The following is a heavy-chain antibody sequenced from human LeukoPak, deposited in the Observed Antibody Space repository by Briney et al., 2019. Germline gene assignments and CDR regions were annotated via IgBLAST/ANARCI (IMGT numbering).Heavy chain of an antibody. D-gene: IGHD2-15*01. CDR1: GYTLSELS. Sequence: GASVKVSCKVFGYTLSELSMHWVRQAPGKGLEWMGGFDPEDGETIYAQKFQGRVTMTEDTSTDTAYMELSSLRSDDTAVYFCAMVGLGGSMGDYYRWLDPWGQGTLVTVSS. CDR2: FDPEDGET. J-gene: IGHJ5*02. CDR3: AMVGLGGSMGDYYRWLDP. V-gene: IGHV1-24*01.